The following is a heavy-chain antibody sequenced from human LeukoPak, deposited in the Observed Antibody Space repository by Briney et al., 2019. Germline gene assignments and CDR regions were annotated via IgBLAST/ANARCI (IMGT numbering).Heavy chain of an antibody. D-gene: IGHD6-13*01. Sequence: ASVKVSCKVSGYTLTELSMHWVRQAPGKGLEWMGGFDPEDGEAIYAQKFQGRVTMTEDTSTDTAYMELSSLRSEDTAVYYCARGIPQPPAYIAAAGIWGQGTLVTVSS. CDR3: ARGIPQPPAYIAAAGI. J-gene: IGHJ4*02. CDR2: FDPEDGEA. CDR1: GYTLTELS. V-gene: IGHV1-24*01.